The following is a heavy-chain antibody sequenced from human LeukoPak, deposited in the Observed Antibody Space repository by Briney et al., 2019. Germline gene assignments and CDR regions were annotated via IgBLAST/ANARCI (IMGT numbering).Heavy chain of an antibody. Sequence: ASVKVSCKASGYTFTGYYMHWVRQAPGQGLEWMGWINPNSGGTNYAQKFQGRVTMTRDTSISTAYMELSRLRSDDTAVYYCARGSESSGWENLFDYWGQGTLVTVSS. D-gene: IGHD6-19*01. CDR1: GYTFTGYY. V-gene: IGHV1-2*02. J-gene: IGHJ4*02. CDR2: INPNSGGT. CDR3: ARGSESSGWENLFDY.